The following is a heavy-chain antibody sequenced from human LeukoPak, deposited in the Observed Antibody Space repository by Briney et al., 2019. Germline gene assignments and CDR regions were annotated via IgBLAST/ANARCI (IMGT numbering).Heavy chain of an antibody. CDR2: IIPIFGTA. D-gene: IGHD6-19*01. Sequence: GASVKVSCKASGGTFSSYAISWVRQAPGQGLEWVGGIIPIFGTANYAQKFQGRVTITADESKSTAYMELSSLRSEDTAVYYCARVYSSGWYVYWGQGTLVTVSS. V-gene: IGHV1-69*13. CDR3: ARVYSSGWYVY. J-gene: IGHJ4*02. CDR1: GGTFSSYA.